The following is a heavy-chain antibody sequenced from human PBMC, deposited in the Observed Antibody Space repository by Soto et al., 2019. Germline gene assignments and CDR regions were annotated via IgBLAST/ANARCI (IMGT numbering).Heavy chain of an antibody. CDR2: INHSGST. J-gene: IGHJ6*02. CDR3: ARVRIVVVTAHKTHYYGMDV. CDR1: GGSFSGYY. V-gene: IGHV4-34*01. Sequence: SETLSLTCAVYGGSFSGYYWSWIRQPPGKGLEWIGEINHSGSTNYNPSLKSRVTISVDTSKNQFSLKLSSVTAADTAVYYCARVRIVVVTAHKTHYYGMDVWGQGTTVTVSS. D-gene: IGHD2-21*02.